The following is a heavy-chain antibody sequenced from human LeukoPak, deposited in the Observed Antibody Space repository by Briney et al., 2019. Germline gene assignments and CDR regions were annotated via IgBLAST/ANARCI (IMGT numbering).Heavy chain of an antibody. D-gene: IGHD5-24*01. CDR2: IYYSGNT. J-gene: IGHJ3*02. V-gene: IGHV4-59*01. Sequence: SETLSLTCTVSGGSIDNYYWSWIRQPPGKGLEWIGYIYYSGNTYYIPSLESRVTISVDRSKNQFSLKLSSVTAADTAVYYCARLERPDAFDIWGQGTMVTVSS. CDR1: GGSIDNYY. CDR3: ARLERPDAFDI.